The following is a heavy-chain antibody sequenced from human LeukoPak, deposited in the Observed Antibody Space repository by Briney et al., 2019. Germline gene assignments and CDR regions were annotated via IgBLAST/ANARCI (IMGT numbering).Heavy chain of an antibody. CDR3: AKDTTSFWDAFDI. CDR2: ISWNSGSI. CDR1: GFTFDDYA. J-gene: IGHJ3*02. D-gene: IGHD3-3*01. Sequence: GRSLRLSCAASGFTFDDYAMHWVRQAPGKGLEWVSGISWNSGSIGYADSVKGRFTISRDNAKNSLYLQMNSLRAEDTALYYCAKDTTSFWDAFDIWGQGTMVTVSS. V-gene: IGHV3-9*01.